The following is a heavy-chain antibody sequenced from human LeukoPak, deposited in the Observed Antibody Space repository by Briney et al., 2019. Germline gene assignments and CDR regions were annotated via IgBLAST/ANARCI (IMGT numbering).Heavy chain of an antibody. CDR3: TACLWFGELSVDY. Sequence: GGSLRLSCAASGFTFSNAWMSWVRQAPGKGLEWGGRIKSKTDGGTTDYAAPVKGRVTISRDDSKNTLYLQMNSLKTEDTAVYYCTACLWFGELSVDYWGQGTLVTVSS. D-gene: IGHD3-10*01. CDR1: GFTFSNAW. V-gene: IGHV3-15*01. CDR2: IKSKTDGGTT. J-gene: IGHJ4*02.